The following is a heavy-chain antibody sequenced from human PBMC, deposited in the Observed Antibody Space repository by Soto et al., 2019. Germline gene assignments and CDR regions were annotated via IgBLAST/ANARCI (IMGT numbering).Heavy chain of an antibody. V-gene: IGHV3-30-3*01. J-gene: IGHJ4*02. Sequence: QVQLVESGGGVVQPGRSLRLSCAASGFTFSSYAMHWVRQAPGKGLEWVAVISYDGSNKYYADSVKGRFTISRDNSKNTLYLQMNSLRAEDTAVYYCVRDGPNYDFWSGYFDYWGQGTLVTVSS. D-gene: IGHD3-3*01. CDR3: VRDGPNYDFWSGYFDY. CDR2: ISYDGSNK. CDR1: GFTFSSYA.